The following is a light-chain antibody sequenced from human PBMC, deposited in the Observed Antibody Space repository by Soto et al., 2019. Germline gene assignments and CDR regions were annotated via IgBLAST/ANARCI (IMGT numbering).Light chain of an antibody. CDR3: QKYNTAPRT. CDR1: QGINNY. Sequence: DIQMTQSPSSLSASVGDRVTITCRASQGINNYLAWYQQQPGKVPKLLIYAASTFQPGVPSRFSRSESGTEFALTISSLQPEDVATYFCQKYNTAPRTFGQGTKVDI. J-gene: IGKJ1*01. CDR2: AAS. V-gene: IGKV1-27*01.